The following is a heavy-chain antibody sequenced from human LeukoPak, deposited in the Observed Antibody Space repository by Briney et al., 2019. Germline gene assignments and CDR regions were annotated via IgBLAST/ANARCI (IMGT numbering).Heavy chain of an antibody. CDR3: ARVYYSSSYDYWYFDL. CDR1: GGSISSSSDY. CDR2: IYYSGST. J-gene: IGHJ2*01. D-gene: IGHD6-13*01. Sequence: SETLSLTCTVSGGSISSSSDYWGWIRQPPGKGLEWIGSIYYSGSTYYNPSLKSRVTISVDTSKNQFSLKLSSVTAADTAVYYCARVYYSSSYDYWYFDLWGRGTLVTVSS. V-gene: IGHV4-39*07.